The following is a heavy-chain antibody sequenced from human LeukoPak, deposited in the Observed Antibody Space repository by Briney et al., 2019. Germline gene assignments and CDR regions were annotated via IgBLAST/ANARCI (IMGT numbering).Heavy chain of an antibody. D-gene: IGHD3-10*01. J-gene: IGHJ4*02. V-gene: IGHV3-74*01. CDR2: INSDGSST. CDR3: ARGPPYGSGSYYPGDY. CDR1: GFTFSSHW. Sequence: PGGSLRLSCAASGFTFSSHWMHWVRQAPGKGLVWVSRINSDGSSTSYADSVKGRFTISRDNAKNTLYLQMNSLRAEDTAVYYCARGPPYGSGSYYPGDYWGQGTLVSVSS.